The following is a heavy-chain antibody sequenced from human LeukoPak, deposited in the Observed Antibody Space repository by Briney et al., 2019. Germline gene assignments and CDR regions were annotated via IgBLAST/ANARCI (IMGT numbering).Heavy chain of an antibody. CDR2: ISYDGSNK. CDR1: GFTFSSYA. V-gene: IGHV3-30*01. Sequence: GGSLRLSCAASGFTFSSYAMHWVRQAPGKGLEWVAVISYDGSNKYYADSVKGRFTISRDNSKNTLYLQMHSLRAEDTAVYYCARDRYYDSSGRYFDYWGQGTLVTVSS. CDR3: ARDRYYDSSGRYFDY. J-gene: IGHJ4*02. D-gene: IGHD3-22*01.